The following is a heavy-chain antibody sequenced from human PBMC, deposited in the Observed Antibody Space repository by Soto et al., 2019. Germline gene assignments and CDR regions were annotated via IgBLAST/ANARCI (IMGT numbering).Heavy chain of an antibody. J-gene: IGHJ4*02. D-gene: IGHD3-22*01. CDR2: IYHSGGT. V-gene: IGHV4-30-2*01. CDR3: ARDSRSGYYLEY. CDR1: GDSISSGGYS. Sequence: QLQLQESGSGLVKPSQTLSLTCAVSGDSISSGGYSWNWIRQPPGKGLEWIGYIYHSGGTDYNPSLKSRVTITVDSSNNQFSLNLRYVTAADTAVYYCARDSRSGYYLEYWGQGTLVTVSS.